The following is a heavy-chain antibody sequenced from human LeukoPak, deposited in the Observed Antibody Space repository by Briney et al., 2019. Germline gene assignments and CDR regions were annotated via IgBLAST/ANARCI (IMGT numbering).Heavy chain of an antibody. CDR1: GGSISSYY. D-gene: IGHD3-10*01. V-gene: IGHV4-59*08. CDR2: IYYSGST. CDR3: ALHSSASYGMEV. J-gene: IGHJ6*02. Sequence: SETLSLTCTVSGGSISSYYWSWIRQPPGKGLEWIGYIYYSGSTNYNPSLKSRVTISVDTSKNQFSLKLSSVTAADTAVYYCALHSSASYGMEVWGQGTTVTVSS.